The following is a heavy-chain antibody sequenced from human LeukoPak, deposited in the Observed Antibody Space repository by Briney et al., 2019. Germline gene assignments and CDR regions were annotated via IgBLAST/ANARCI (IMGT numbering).Heavy chain of an antibody. Sequence: PSETLSLTCTVSGGSISSSSYYWGWIRQPPGKGLEWIGSIYYSGSTYYNPSLKSRVTISVDTSKNQFSLKLSSVTAADTAVYYCASSGGYGDYVFDYWGQGTLVTVSS. CDR2: IYYSGST. CDR3: ASSGGYGDYVFDY. V-gene: IGHV4-39*01. D-gene: IGHD4-17*01. CDR1: GGSISSSSYY. J-gene: IGHJ4*02.